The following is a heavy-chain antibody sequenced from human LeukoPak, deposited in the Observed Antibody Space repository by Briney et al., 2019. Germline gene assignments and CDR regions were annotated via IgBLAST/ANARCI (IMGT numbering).Heavy chain of an antibody. V-gene: IGHV4-61*02. CDR3: ARRRITMVRGVILFDY. J-gene: IGHJ4*02. Sequence: PSETLSLTCTVSGGSISSGSYYWSWIRQPAGKGLEWIGRSYTSGSTNYNPSLKSRVTISVDTSKNQFSLKLSSVTAADTAVYYCARRRITMVRGVILFDYWGQGTLVTVSS. CDR1: GGSISSGSYY. D-gene: IGHD3-10*01. CDR2: SYTSGST.